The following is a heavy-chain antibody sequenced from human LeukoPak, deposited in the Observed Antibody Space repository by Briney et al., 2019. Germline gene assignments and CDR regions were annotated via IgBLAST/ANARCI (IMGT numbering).Heavy chain of an antibody. D-gene: IGHD3-10*01. V-gene: IGHV4-34*01. CDR2: INHSGST. CDR3: ARGRSRGSGRGAGAFDI. Sequence: SETLSLTCAVYGGSFSGYYWSWLRQPPGKGLEWIGEINHSGSTNYNPSLKSRVTISVDTHKNQFSLKLSSVTAAATAAYYCARGRSRGSGRGAGAFDIWGQGTMVTVSS. CDR1: GGSFSGYY. J-gene: IGHJ3*02.